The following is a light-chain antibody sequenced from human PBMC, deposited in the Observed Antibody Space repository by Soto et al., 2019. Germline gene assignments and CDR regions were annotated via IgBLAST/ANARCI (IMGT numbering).Light chain of an antibody. CDR1: QGISSY. J-gene: IGKJ5*01. Sequence: DIQLTQSPSFLSASVGDRVTITCRASQGISSYLAWYQQKPGKAPKLLIYAASTLQSGVPSRFSGSGSGTEFTLTISSLQPEDFATYYCQQLNSYLTFGQGTRLEI. CDR3: QQLNSYLT. CDR2: AAS. V-gene: IGKV1-9*01.